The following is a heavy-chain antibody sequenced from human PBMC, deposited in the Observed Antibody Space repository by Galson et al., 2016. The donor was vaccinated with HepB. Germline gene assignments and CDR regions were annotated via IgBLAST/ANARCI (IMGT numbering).Heavy chain of an antibody. D-gene: IGHD3-16*02. V-gene: IGHV4-34*01. J-gene: IGHJ4*02. CDR1: GGSFSGYY. CDR3: ARQPVTLDYFDS. CDR2: INLGGST. Sequence: SETLSLTCAVYGGSFSGYYWTWIRQPPGEGLEWIGEINLGGSTNCNASLKSRVTISLDTSKNQFSLKLNSVTAADTAVYYCARQPVTLDYFDSWGQGTLVTVSS.